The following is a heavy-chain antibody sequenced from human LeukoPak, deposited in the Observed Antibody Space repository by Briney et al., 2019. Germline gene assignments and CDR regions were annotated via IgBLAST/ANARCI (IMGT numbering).Heavy chain of an antibody. V-gene: IGHV1-69*04. CDR2: IIPILGIA. CDR3: ARDIAVAAIIPPYFDY. J-gene: IGHJ4*02. CDR1: GGTFSSYT. Sequence: SAKVSCKASGGTFSSYTISWVRQAPGQGLEWMGRIIPILGIANYAQKFQGRVTITADKSTSTAYMELSSLRSDDTAVYYCARDIAVAAIIPPYFDYWGQGTLVTVSS. D-gene: IGHD6-19*01.